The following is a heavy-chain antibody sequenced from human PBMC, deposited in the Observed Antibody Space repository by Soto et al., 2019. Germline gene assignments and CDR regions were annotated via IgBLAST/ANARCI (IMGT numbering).Heavy chain of an antibody. V-gene: IGHV6-1*01. D-gene: IGHD2-21*01. CDR1: GASVSANSAA. CDR2: TYYRSKWNY. Sequence: SPTLSLTCAISGASVSANSAAWNWIRQSPSRGLEWLGRTYYRSKWNYDYAESVKSRMTITPDTSNNQFSLQLNSVTPEYTAVSSCVGQARPTLALCCMEVWGRLTTVAVAS. J-gene: IGHJ6*02. CDR3: VGQARPTLALCCMEV.